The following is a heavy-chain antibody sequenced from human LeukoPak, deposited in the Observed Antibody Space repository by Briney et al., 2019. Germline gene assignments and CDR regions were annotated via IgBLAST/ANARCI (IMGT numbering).Heavy chain of an antibody. CDR2: IYYSRST. J-gene: IGHJ4*02. V-gene: IGHV4-31*11. D-gene: IGHD5-24*01. CDR3: ARIRDGYNYSYYFDY. CDR1: GGSISSGGQF. Sequence: SETLSLTCAVSGGSISSGGQFWSWIRQHPGKGLEWIGYIYYSRSTSYNPSLKSRVALSVDTSKNQFSLRLSSVTAADTAVYYCARIRDGYNYSYYFDYWGQGTLVTVSS.